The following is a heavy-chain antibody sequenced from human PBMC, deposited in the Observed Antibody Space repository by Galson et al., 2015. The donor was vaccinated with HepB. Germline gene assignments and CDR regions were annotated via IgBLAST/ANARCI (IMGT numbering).Heavy chain of an antibody. CDR3: AKERETIFGLGEFFFDY. J-gene: IGHJ4*02. D-gene: IGHD3-3*01. V-gene: IGHV3-30*18. Sequence: SLRLSCAASGFTFSGYGMHWVRQAPGKGLEWVAVISYDGSNKYYADSVKGRFTISRDNSKNTLYLQMHSLRAEDTAVYYCAKERETIFGLGEFFFDYWGQGTLVTVSS. CDR1: GFTFSGYG. CDR2: ISYDGSNK.